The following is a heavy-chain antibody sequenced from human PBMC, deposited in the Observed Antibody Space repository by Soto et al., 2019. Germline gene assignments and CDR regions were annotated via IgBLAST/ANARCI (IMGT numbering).Heavy chain of an antibody. CDR1: GYTFTGYY. V-gene: IGHV1-2*02. CDR3: ARGSGTGFLYYYYGMDV. Sequence: AAVKVSCKASGYTFTGYYMHWVRQAPGQGLEWMGWINPNSGGTNYAQKFQGRVTMTRDTSISTAYMELSRLRSDDTAVYYCARGSGTGFLYYYYGMDVWGQGTTGTVSS. J-gene: IGHJ6*02. CDR2: INPNSGGT.